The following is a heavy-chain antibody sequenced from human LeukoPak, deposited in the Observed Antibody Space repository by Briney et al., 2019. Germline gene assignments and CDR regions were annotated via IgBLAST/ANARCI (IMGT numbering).Heavy chain of an antibody. J-gene: IGHJ4*02. Sequence: PSETLSLTCTVSGGSLASFYWSWVRQSPGKGLEWIASIYSSGETSHNPSLKSRVTISVDTAHDQFSLSLTSVTAADVGVYFCAKGGWVSMWSGHYRLFDFWGRGTLISVSS. CDR3: AKGGWVSMWSGHYRLFDF. D-gene: IGHD4-17*01. CDR2: IYSSGET. V-gene: IGHV4-59*01. CDR1: GGSLASFY.